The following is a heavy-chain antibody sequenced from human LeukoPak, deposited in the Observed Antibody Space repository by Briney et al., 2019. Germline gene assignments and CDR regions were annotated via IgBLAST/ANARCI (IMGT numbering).Heavy chain of an antibody. CDR1: GFTFSSYA. D-gene: IGHD5-24*01. V-gene: IGHV3-30-3*01. CDR3: ARDTAVERWLQSHYYYGMGV. J-gene: IGHJ6*02. CDR2: ISYDGSNK. Sequence: PGRSLRLSCAASGFTFSSYAMHWVRQAPGKGLEWVAVISYDGSNKYYADSVKGRFTISRDNSKNTLYLQMNSLRAEDTAVYHCARDTAVERWLQSHYYYGMGVWGQGTTVTVSS.